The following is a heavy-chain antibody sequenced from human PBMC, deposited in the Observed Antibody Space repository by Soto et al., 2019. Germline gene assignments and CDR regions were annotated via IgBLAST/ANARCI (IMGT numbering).Heavy chain of an antibody. CDR2: IYYSGST. CDR1: GGSIISGGYY. V-gene: IGHV4-31*03. Sequence: SETLSLTCTVSGGSIISGGYYWIWIRQHPGKGLEWIGYIYYSGSTYYNPSLKSRVTISVDTSKNQFSLKLSSVTAADTAVYYCAREAGPLTTRDPADYWGQGTLVTVS. CDR3: AREAGPLTTRDPADY. D-gene: IGHD4-4*01. J-gene: IGHJ4*02.